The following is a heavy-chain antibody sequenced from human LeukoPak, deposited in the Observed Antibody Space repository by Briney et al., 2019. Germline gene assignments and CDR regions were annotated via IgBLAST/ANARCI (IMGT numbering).Heavy chain of an antibody. J-gene: IGHJ4*02. CDR2: IYYSGRT. D-gene: IGHD5-12*01. CDR1: GGSISSSY. CDR3: ARNSGYDSNFDY. V-gene: IGHV4-59*01. Sequence: SETLSLTCTVSGGSISSSYWGWIRQPPGKGLEWIGFIYYSGRTNYNPSLKSRVTISVDTSKNQFSLKLSSVTAADTAVYYCARNSGYDSNFDYWGQGTLVTVSS.